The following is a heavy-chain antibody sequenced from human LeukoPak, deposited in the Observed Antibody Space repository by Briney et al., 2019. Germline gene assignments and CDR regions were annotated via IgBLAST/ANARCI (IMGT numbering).Heavy chain of an antibody. J-gene: IGHJ4*02. CDR2: INPSGGST. V-gene: IGHV1-46*01. CDR1: GYTFTSYY. D-gene: IGHD6-6*01. CDR3: ARVKPRIGGGSIAAYDY. Sequence: VASVKVSCKASGYTFTSYYMHWVRQAHGQGLEWMGIINPSGGSTSYSQKFQGRVTMTRDTSTSTVYMELSSLRSEDTAVYYCARVKPRIGGGSIAAYDYWGQGTLVTVSS.